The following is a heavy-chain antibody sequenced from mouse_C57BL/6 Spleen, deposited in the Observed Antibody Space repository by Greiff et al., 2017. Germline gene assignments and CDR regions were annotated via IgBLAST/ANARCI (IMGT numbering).Heavy chain of an antibody. V-gene: IGHV1-66*01. CDR3: ARAGAGTSAMDY. Sequence: QVQLQQSGPELVKPGASVKISCKASGYSFTSYYIHWVKQRPGQGLEWIGWIYPGSGNTKYNEKFKGKATLTADTSSSTAYMQLSSLTSADSAVXYCARAGAGTSAMDYWGQGTSVTVSS. D-gene: IGHD4-1*01. J-gene: IGHJ4*01. CDR2: IYPGSGNT. CDR1: GYSFTSYY.